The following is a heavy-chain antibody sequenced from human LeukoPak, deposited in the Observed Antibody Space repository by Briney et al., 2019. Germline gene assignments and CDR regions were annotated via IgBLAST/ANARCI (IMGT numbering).Heavy chain of an antibody. D-gene: IGHD3-9*01. V-gene: IGHV3-23*01. J-gene: IGHJ4*02. CDR3: ANDSGAFDWWVFDY. CDR2: ISGSSTST. CDR1: GFTFSNSA. Sequence: GGSLRLSCAASGFTFSNSAMSWVRQVPGKGLEWVSAISGSSTSTYFADSVKGRFTVSRDNSNNTLYLQMNSLRAEDTAVYYCANDSGAFDWWVFDYWGQGTLVTVSS.